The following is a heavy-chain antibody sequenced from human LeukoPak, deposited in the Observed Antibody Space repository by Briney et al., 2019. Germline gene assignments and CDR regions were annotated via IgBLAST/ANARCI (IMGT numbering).Heavy chain of an antibody. V-gene: IGHV1-69*05. CDR1: GGSFSSYA. D-gene: IGHD2-2*01. CDR2: LIPIFGTA. CDR3: ASYYCSSTSCSRPDAFDI. J-gene: IGHJ3*02. Sequence: VASVKVYCKSSGGSFSSYAISWVRQAPGQVLEWMGGLIPIFGTANYAQKFQGRVTITTDESTSTAYMELSSLRSEDTAVYYCASYYCSSTSCSRPDAFDIWGQGTMVTVSS.